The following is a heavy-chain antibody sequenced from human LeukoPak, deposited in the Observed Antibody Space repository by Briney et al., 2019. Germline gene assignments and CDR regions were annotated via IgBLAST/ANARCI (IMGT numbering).Heavy chain of an antibody. CDR2: MNPNSGNT. D-gene: IGHD5-12*01. CDR1: GYTFTSYD. J-gene: IGHJ5*02. V-gene: IGHV1-8*01. Sequence: ASVKVSCKASGYTFTSYDINWVRQATGQGLEWMGWMNPNSGNTGYAQKFQGRVTMTSDTSISTAYMELRSLRSDDTAVYYCARIYSGYDLWGQGTLVTVSS. CDR3: ARIYSGYDL.